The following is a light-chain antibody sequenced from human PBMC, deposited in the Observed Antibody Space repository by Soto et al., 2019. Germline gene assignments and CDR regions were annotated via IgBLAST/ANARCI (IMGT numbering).Light chain of an antibody. J-gene: IGKJ2*01. CDR2: DAS. CDR1: QSVRSY. CDR3: QQRSNWYT. Sequence: EIVLTQSPATLSLSPGEGATLSCRASQSVRSYLAWYQHKPGQAPRLIIYDASNRATGIPARFSGSGSGTDFTRTISSLEPEDFAVYYCQQRSNWYTFGQGTKLEIK. V-gene: IGKV3-11*01.